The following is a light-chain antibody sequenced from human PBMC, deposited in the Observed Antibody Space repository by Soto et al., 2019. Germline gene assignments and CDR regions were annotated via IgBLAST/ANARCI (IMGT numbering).Light chain of an antibody. V-gene: IGKV1D-12*01. CDR3: QQSDSFPLT. CDR2: AAS. Sequence: DIQMTQSPSSVSASVGDRVTISCRASQGLNSWLAWYQQKPGKAPKLLLYAASSLQSGVPSRFSGGGSGTYFTLTINSLPLEDSATYYWQQSDSFPLTFGGGTKVEIK. J-gene: IGKJ4*01. CDR1: QGLNSW.